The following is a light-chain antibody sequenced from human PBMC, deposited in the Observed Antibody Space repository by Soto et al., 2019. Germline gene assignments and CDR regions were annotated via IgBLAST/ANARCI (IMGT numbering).Light chain of an antibody. CDR3: YSYTSSSTYV. CDR1: SSDVGGYNY. CDR2: DVS. Sequence: QSALTQPASVSGSPGQSITISCTGTSSDVGGYNYVSWYQQHPAKVPKLMIYDVSNRPSGVSDRFSGSKSGNTASLTISGLQAEDEADYYCYSYTSSSTYVFGTVTKVTVL. V-gene: IGLV2-14*01. J-gene: IGLJ1*01.